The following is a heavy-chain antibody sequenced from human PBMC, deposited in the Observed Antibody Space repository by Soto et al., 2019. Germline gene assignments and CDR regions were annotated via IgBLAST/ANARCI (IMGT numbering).Heavy chain of an antibody. CDR1: GFSFTHYT. V-gene: IGHV3-30*04. CDR2: MSYDGTNE. J-gene: IGHJ4*03. Sequence: SLRLSCATSGFSFTHYTINWVRQAPGKGLEWVAVMSYDGTNEYYADSVKGRFTISRDNSKTTVYLQMNSLTPEDTALYYCARKWGTYSSASLDYWGQGTTVTVSS. D-gene: IGHD6-19*01. CDR3: ARKWGTYSSASLDY.